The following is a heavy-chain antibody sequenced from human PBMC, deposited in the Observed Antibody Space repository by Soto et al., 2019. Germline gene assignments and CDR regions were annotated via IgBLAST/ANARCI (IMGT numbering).Heavy chain of an antibody. D-gene: IGHD2-2*01. CDR2: IIPIFGTA. CDR1: GGTFSSYA. Sequence: GASVKVSCKASGGTFSSYAISWVRQAPGQGLEWMGGIIPIFGTANYAQKFQGRVTITADESTSTAYMELSSLRSEDTAVYYCARRGPDVVVPTPFDPWGQGTLVTVSS. CDR3: ARRGPDVVVPTPFDP. J-gene: IGHJ5*02. V-gene: IGHV1-69*13.